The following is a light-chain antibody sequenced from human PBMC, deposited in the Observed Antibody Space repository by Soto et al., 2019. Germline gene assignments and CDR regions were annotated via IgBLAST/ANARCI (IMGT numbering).Light chain of an antibody. CDR1: QSTSTW. J-gene: IGKJ1*01. CDR2: EAS. V-gene: IGKV1-5*03. Sequence: DIQMTQSPSTLSASVGDRVTITCRASQSTSTWLAWYQQRPGKTPKLLISEASKLESGVPSRFSGSGSGTEFTLTISSPQPDDFATYYCQQYITYPYAFGQGTKVEIQ. CDR3: QQYITYPYA.